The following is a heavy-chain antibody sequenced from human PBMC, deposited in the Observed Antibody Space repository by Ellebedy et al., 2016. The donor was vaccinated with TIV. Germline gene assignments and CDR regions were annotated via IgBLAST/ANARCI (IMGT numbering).Heavy chain of an antibody. CDR2: IKSKTDGGTI. D-gene: IGHD1-14*01. Sequence: GESLKISCAASGFTLSSYWMSWVRQAPGKGLDWVGRIKSKTDGGTIDYAAPVKGRFTISRDDSKNTLYLQMNSLKTEDTAVYYCTTRNRGYYFDYWGQGTLVTVSS. V-gene: IGHV3-15*01. J-gene: IGHJ4*02. CDR3: TTRNRGYYFDY. CDR1: GFTLSSYW.